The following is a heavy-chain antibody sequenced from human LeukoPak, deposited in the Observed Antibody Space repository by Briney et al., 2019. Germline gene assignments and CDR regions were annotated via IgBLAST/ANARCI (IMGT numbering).Heavy chain of an antibody. D-gene: IGHD4-17*01. CDR1: GFTFSSYA. V-gene: IGHV3-30-3*01. CDR2: ISYDGSNK. CDR3: ARDRGLYGDFYDY. Sequence: GGSLRLSCAASGFTFSSYAMHWVRQAPGKGLEWVAVISYDGSNKYYADSVKGRFTISRDNSKNSLYLQMNSLRAEDTAVYYCARDRGLYGDFYDYWGQGTLVTVSS. J-gene: IGHJ4*02.